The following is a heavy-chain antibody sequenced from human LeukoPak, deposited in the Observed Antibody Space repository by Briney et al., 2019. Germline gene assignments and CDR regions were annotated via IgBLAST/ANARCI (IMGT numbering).Heavy chain of an antibody. Sequence: GGSLRLSCAASGFTFSSYSMNWVRQAPGKGLEWVSSISSSSSYIYYADSVKGRFTISRDNAKNSLYLQMNSLRAEDTAVYYCARAGLFDYYYGMDVWGQGTTVTVSS. V-gene: IGHV3-21*01. CDR2: ISSSSSYI. CDR3: ARAGLFDYYYGMDV. CDR1: GFTFSSYS. J-gene: IGHJ6*02.